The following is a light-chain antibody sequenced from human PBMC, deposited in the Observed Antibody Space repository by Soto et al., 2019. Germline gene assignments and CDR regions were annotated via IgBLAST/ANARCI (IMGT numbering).Light chain of an antibody. J-gene: IGKJ1*01. CDR2: KAS. CDR1: QPISNY. V-gene: IGKV1-5*03. CDR3: QHYNSYSEA. Sequence: DIQMTPSPSSLSASVVDRVTITCRASQPISNYVNWYQAKPGKAPKLLIYKASTLKSGVPSRFSGSGSGAEFTLTISSLQPDDFATYYCQHYNSYSEAFGQGTKVDIK.